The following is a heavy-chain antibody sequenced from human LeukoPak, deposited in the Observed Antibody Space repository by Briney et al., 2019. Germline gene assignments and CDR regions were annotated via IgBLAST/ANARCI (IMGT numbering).Heavy chain of an antibody. CDR3: ARDYAPEAMIVVVITTSAFDI. CDR2: IRSSSSYI. J-gene: IGHJ3*02. V-gene: IGHV3-21*01. D-gene: IGHD3-22*01. CDR1: GFTCSSYS. Sequence: GGSLRLSCAASGFTCSSYSMNWVRQAPGKGLEWVSSIRSSSSYIYYADSVKGRFTTSRDNAKNSLYLQMNSLRAEDTAVYYCARDYAPEAMIVVVITTSAFDIWGQGTMVTVSS.